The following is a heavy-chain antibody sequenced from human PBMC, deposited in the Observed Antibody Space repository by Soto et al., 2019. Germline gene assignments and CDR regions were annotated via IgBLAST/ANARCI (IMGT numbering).Heavy chain of an antibody. CDR3: ARENSDSPRDRYNWFDP. CDR1: DDSLSPYY. D-gene: IGHD4-4*01. J-gene: IGHJ5*02. Sequence: PSDTLSLTCTVSDDSLSPYYLAWIRQPPGKGLEWVGYIYYSGSTNYNPSLKSRVTISVDTSKNQFSLKLSSVTAADAAVYYCARENSDSPRDRYNWFDPWGQGTLVTVSS. V-gene: IGHV4-59*01. CDR2: IYYSGST.